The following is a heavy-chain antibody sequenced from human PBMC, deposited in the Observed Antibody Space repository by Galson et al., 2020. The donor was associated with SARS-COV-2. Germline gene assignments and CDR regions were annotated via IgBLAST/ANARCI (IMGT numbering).Heavy chain of an antibody. CDR1: GFTFSSYG. D-gene: IGHD3-9*01. J-gene: IGHJ6*02. CDR2: IWYDGSNK. CDR3: ARDAGYYDILRGGMDV. Sequence: GGSLRLSCAASGFTFSSYGMHWVRQAPGKGLEWVAVIWYDGSNKYYADPVKGRFTISRDNSKNTLYLQMNSLRAEDTAVYYCARDAGYYDILRGGMDVWGQGPTVTVSS. V-gene: IGHV3-33*01.